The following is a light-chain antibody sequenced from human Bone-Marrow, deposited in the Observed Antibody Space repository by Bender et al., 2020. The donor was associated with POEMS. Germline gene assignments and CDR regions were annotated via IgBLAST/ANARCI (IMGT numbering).Light chain of an antibody. CDR1: KLGDRY. CDR2: QDT. Sequence: SYELSQPHSVSVSPGQTASITCSGDKLGDRYASWYQQKPGQSPVLVIYQDTKRPSGIPERFSGSFSGNTATLTISGTQAMDEADYYCQAWDTANTVVFGGGTKLTVL. V-gene: IGLV3-1*01. CDR3: QAWDTANTVV. J-gene: IGLJ2*01.